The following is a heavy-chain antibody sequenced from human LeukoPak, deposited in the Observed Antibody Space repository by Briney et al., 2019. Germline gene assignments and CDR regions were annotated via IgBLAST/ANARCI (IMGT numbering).Heavy chain of an antibody. Sequence: SETLSLTCAVYGGSFSGYYWSWIRQPPGKGLEWIGEINHSGSTNYNPSLKSRVTISVDTSKNQFSLKLNSVTAADTAVYYCARYRFPGGRRGYFDYWGQGTLVTVSS. D-gene: IGHD1-26*01. CDR1: GGSFSGYY. CDR3: ARYRFPGGRRGYFDY. CDR2: INHSGST. J-gene: IGHJ4*02. V-gene: IGHV4-34*01.